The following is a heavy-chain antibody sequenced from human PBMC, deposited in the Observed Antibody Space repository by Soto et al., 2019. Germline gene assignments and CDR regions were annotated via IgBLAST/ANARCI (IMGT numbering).Heavy chain of an antibody. CDR3: ARVKGGGGDYGPVGAFDI. CDR1: GFTFSSYS. D-gene: IGHD2-21*02. V-gene: IGHV3-21*01. CDR2: ISSSSSYI. J-gene: IGHJ3*02. Sequence: EVQLLESGGGLVEPGGSLRLSCAASGFTFSSYSMNWVRQAPGKGLEWVSSISSSSSYIYYADSVKGRFTISRDNAKNSLYLQMNSLRAEDTAVYYCARVKGGGGDYGPVGAFDIWGQGTMVTVSS.